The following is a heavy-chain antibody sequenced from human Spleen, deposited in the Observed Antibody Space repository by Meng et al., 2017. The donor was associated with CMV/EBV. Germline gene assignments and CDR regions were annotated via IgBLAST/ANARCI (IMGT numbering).Heavy chain of an antibody. J-gene: IGHJ4*02. CDR1: GGSFSGYY. CDR2: INHSGST. V-gene: IGHV4-34*01. D-gene: IGHD3-22*01. Sequence: SETLSLTCDVYGGSFSGYYWSWIRQPPGKGLEWIGEINHSGSTNYNPSLKSRVTVSADTSKNQFSLKLSSVTAADTAVYYCARIGYYDSSGGKGIDYWGQGTLVTVSS. CDR3: ARIGYYDSSGGKGIDY.